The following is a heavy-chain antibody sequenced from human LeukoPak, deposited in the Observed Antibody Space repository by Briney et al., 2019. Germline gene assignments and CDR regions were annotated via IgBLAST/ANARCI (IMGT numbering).Heavy chain of an antibody. V-gene: IGHV1-46*01. Sequence: GASVKVSCKASGYTFTSYDINWVRQAPGQGLEWMGIINPSGGSTSYAQKFQGRVTMTRDTSTSTVYMELSSLRSEDTAVYYCARRWGNYASDYWGQGTLVTVSS. D-gene: IGHD1-7*01. CDR2: INPSGGST. J-gene: IGHJ4*02. CDR3: ARRWGNYASDY. CDR1: GYTFTSYD.